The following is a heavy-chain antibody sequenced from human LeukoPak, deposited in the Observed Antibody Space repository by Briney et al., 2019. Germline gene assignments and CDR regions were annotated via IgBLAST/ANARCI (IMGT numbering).Heavy chain of an antibody. CDR2: VYYGLNT. V-gene: IGHV4-39*01. D-gene: IGHD5-18*01. J-gene: IGHJ4*02. CDR1: GGSISSSSYY. CDR3: ARHGVSSYGSSFDY. Sequence: SETLSLTCTVSGGSISSSSYYWGWIRQPPGKGLEWIGSVYYGLNTHYNPSLKSRVTISVDTSKNQFSLKLSSVTAADTAVYYCARHGVSSYGSSFDYWGRGTLVTVSS.